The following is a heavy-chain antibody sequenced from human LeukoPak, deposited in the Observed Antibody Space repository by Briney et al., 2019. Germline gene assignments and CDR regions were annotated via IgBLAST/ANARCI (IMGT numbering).Heavy chain of an antibody. CDR3: ARDNGDYRSIYYYMDV. CDR1: GGSINSGGSY. D-gene: IGHD4-11*01. J-gene: IGHJ6*03. CDR2: IYYSWSS. V-gene: IGHV4-31*03. Sequence: SETLSLTCTVSGGSINSGGSYWSWIRQHPGKGLEWIGCIYYSWSSYYNPSLKSRVTISLDTSKNQFSLKLSSVTAADTAVYYCARDNGDYRSIYYYMDVWGKGTTVTVSS.